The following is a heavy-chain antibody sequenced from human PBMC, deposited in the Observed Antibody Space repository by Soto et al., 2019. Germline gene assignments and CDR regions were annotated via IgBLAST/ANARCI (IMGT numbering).Heavy chain of an antibody. CDR3: ARESEDLTSNFDY. CDR2: ISSTTNYI. CDR1: GFTFTRYS. J-gene: IGHJ4*02. V-gene: IGHV3-21*06. Sequence: PGGSLRLSCAASGFTFTRYSMNWVRQAPGKGLEWVSSISSTTNYIYYGDSMKGRFTISRDNAKNSLYLEMNSLRVEDTAVYYCARESEDLTSNFDYWGQGPLVTVSS.